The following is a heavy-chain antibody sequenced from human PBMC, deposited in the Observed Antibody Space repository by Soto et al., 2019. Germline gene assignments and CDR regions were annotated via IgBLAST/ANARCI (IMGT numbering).Heavy chain of an antibody. V-gene: IGHV4-59*01. Sequence: SETLSLTCTVSGGSISSYYWSWIRQPPGKGLEWIGYIYYSGSTNYNPSLKSRVTISVDTSKNQFSLKLSSVTAADTAVYYCARGNVALWRPLDYWGQGTLVTVSS. J-gene: IGHJ4*02. D-gene: IGHD2-21*01. CDR3: ARGNVALWRPLDY. CDR1: GGSISSYY. CDR2: IYYSGST.